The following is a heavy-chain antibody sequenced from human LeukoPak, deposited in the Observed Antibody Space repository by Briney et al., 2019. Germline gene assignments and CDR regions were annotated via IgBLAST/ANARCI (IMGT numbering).Heavy chain of an antibody. J-gene: IGHJ4*02. CDR3: ARVTVDYDILTGYPPDY. V-gene: IGHV1-18*01. Sequence: ASVKVSCKASGYTFTSYGISWLRQAPGQGLEWMGWISAYNGNTNYAQKLQGRVTMTTDTSTSTAYMELRSLRSDDTAVYYCARVTVDYDILTGYPPDYWGQGTLVSVSS. CDR2: ISAYNGNT. CDR1: GYTFTSYG. D-gene: IGHD3-9*01.